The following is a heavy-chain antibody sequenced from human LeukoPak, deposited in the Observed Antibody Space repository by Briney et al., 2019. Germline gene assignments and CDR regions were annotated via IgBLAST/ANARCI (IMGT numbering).Heavy chain of an antibody. CDR2: IIVIFGTA. Sequence: ASVKVSCKASGYTFTSYAISWVRQAPGQGLEWMGGIIVIFGTAKYAQKFQGRVTMTEDTSTDTAYMELSSLRSEDTAVYFCATAYMVGARRPFHYWGQGTLVTVSS. V-gene: IGHV1-69*06. J-gene: IGHJ4*02. CDR3: ATAYMVGARRPFHY. CDR1: GYTFTSYA. D-gene: IGHD1-26*01.